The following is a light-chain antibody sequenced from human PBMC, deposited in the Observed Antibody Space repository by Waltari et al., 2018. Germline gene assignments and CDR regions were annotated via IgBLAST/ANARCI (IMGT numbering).Light chain of an antibody. J-gene: IGKJ1*01. CDR3: QQYNIYSPQA. CDR2: DAS. CDR1: QTIDNY. Sequence: DIQMTQSPSTLSASVGDRVTITCRASQTIDNYLAWYQQKPGEAPKVMIYDASTLETGVPSRFSGSGFVTDFSLTISSLQPDDFATYWCQQYNIYSPQAFGQGTKVEVK. V-gene: IGKV1-5*01.